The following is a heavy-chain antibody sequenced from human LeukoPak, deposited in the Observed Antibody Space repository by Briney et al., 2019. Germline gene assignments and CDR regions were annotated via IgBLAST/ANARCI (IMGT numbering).Heavy chain of an antibody. V-gene: IGHV4-4*07. CDR2: IYSSGST. CDR3: SEGYFEPFDH. CDR1: GGSITSYY. D-gene: IGHD2/OR15-2a*01. Sequence: SETLSLTCTVSGGSITSYYWSWIRQPAGKGLEWIGRIYSSGSTNYNPSLKSRVSISLDKAKNQVSLKLSSVTAADTAVYYCSEGYFEPFDHWGQGILVTVSS. J-gene: IGHJ4*02.